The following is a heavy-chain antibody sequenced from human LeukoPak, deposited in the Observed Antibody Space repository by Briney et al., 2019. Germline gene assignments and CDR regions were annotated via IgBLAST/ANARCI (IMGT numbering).Heavy chain of an antibody. Sequence: SVKVSCKASGGTFSSYAISWVRQAPGQGLEWMGGIIPIFGTANYAQKFQGRVTITADKSTSTAYMELSRLRSEDTAVYYCAYGSGNYYFDYWGQGTLVTVSS. D-gene: IGHD3-10*01. J-gene: IGHJ4*02. CDR3: AYGSGNYYFDY. V-gene: IGHV1-69*06. CDR1: GGTFSSYA. CDR2: IIPIFGTA.